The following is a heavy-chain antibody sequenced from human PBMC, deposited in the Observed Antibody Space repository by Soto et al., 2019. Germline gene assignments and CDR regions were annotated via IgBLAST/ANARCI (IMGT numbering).Heavy chain of an antibody. CDR3: AIPDIVVVPAAIPPHDD. CDR2: ISGSGGST. CDR1: GFTFSSYA. Sequence: GSLRLSCAASGFTFSSYAMSWVRQAPGKGLEWVSAISGSGGSTYYADSVKGRFTISRDNSKNTLYLQMNSLRAEDTAVYYCAIPDIVVVPAAIPPHDDSGQATRVTVAS. V-gene: IGHV3-23*01. D-gene: IGHD2-2*01. J-gene: IGHJ4*02.